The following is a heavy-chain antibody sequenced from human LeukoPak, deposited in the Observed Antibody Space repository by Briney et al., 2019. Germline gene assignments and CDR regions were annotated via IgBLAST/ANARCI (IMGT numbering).Heavy chain of an antibody. CDR1: GFTFSSYE. D-gene: IGHD5-18*01. CDR2: ISSSGSTI. V-gene: IGHV3-48*03. J-gene: IGHJ4*02. CDR3: GRYSYGYGSRLGY. Sequence: GGSLRLSCAASGFTFSSYEMNWVRQAPGKGLEWVSYISSSGSTIYYADSVKGRFTISRDNAENSLYLQMNSLRAEDTAVYYCGRYSYGYGSRLGYWGQGTLVTVSS.